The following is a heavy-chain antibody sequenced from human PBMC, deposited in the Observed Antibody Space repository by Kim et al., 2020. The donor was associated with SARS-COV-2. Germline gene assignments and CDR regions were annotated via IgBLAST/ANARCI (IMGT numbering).Heavy chain of an antibody. J-gene: IGHJ6*02. CDR1: GFTFSTYS. CDR3: ARDRREYRRSGEYYYYYYGMDV. CDR2: ISSSSSYI. D-gene: IGHD6-6*01. Sequence: GGSLRLSCAASGFTFSTYSMDWVRQAPGKGLEWVSSISSSSSYIYYGDSVKGRFTISRHNANNSLYLQMNSLRAEDTALYYCARDRREYRRSGEYYYYYYGMDVWGQETPRPVSS. V-gene: IGHV3-21*01.